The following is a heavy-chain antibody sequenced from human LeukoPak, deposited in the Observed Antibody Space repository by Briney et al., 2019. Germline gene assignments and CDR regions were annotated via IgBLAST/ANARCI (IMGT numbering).Heavy chain of an antibody. CDR1: GYTFTGYY. V-gene: IGHV1-2*02. CDR3: ARAAGTAMAHFDY. CDR2: INPNSGGT. Sequence: ASVKVSYKASGYTFTGYYMHWVRQAPGQGLEWMGWINPNSGGTNYAQKFQGRVTMTRDTSISTAYMELSGLRSDDTAVYYCARAAGTAMAHFDYWGQGTLVTVSS. D-gene: IGHD5-18*01. J-gene: IGHJ4*02.